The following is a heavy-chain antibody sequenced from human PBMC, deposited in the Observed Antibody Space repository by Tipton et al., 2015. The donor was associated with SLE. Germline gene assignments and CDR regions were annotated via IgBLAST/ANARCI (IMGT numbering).Heavy chain of an antibody. V-gene: IGHV4-38-2*02. D-gene: IGHD4-17*01. CDR3: ARPMDYAGYYQH. Sequence: TLSLTCTVSGGSISSHYWGWIRQPPGKGLEWIGSIYHSGSTYYNPSLKSRVTISVDTSKNQFSLKLSSVTAADTAVYYCARPMDYAGYYQHWGQGTLVTVSS. J-gene: IGHJ1*01. CDR1: GGSISSHY. CDR2: IYHSGST.